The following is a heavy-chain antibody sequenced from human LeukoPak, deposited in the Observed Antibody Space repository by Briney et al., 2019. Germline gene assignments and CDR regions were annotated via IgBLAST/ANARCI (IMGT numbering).Heavy chain of an antibody. V-gene: IGHV2-5*01. J-gene: IGHJ4*02. CDR2: IYWNDDK. CDR1: WLALSTSGVA. Sequence: ESGPTLVNPRQTLTLTCTFSWLALSTSGVAVGWIRQPPGKALEWLALIYWNDDKRYSPSLKSRLTITKDTSKNQVVLTMTNMDPVDTATYYCARRGSSSSPGFWGPGTLVTVSS. D-gene: IGHD6-6*01. CDR3: ARRGSSSSPGF.